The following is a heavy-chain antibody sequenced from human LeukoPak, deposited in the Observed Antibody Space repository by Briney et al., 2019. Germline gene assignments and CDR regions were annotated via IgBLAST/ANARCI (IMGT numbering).Heavy chain of an antibody. CDR3: ARDLSDELWFGESLRDYGMDV. J-gene: IGHJ6*02. CDR2: ISAYNGNT. Sequence: GASVKVSCKASGYTFTSYGISWVRQAPGQGLEWMGWISAYNGNTNYAQKLQGRVTMTTGTSTSTAYMELRSLRSDDTAVYYCARDLSDELWFGESLRDYGMDVWGQGTTVTVSS. D-gene: IGHD3-10*01. V-gene: IGHV1-18*01. CDR1: GYTFTSYG.